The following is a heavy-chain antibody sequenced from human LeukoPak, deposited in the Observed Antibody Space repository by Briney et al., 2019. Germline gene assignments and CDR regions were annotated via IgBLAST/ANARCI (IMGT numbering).Heavy chain of an antibody. J-gene: IGHJ2*01. V-gene: IGHV3-13*01. Sequence: PGGSLRLSCAASGFTFSSYGMHWVRQATGKGLEWVSAIGTVGDTYYPASVKGRFTISRENAKNSLYLQMNSLRDGDTAVYYCARETLDVGGDYGWYFDLWGRGTLVTVSS. CDR3: ARETLDVGGDYGWYFDL. CDR2: IGTVGDT. D-gene: IGHD4-17*01. CDR1: GFTFSSYG.